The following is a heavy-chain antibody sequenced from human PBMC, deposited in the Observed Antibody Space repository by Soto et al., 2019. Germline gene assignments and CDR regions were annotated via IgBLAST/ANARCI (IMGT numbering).Heavy chain of an antibody. J-gene: IGHJ3*01. CDR2: IIPIFGTT. D-gene: IGHD3-22*01. CDR1: GGTVRSYA. V-gene: IGHV1-69*01. CDR3: ARRYYYDTSAHYHYGLYG. Sequence: QVQLVQSGAEVKKPGSSVKVSCKASGGTVRSYAFSWVRQAPGQGLEWMGGIIPIFGTTNYAQKFQDRVTISADEFNSTGYMGLSGLGSEDTAVYYCARRYYYDTSAHYHYGLYGWGQGTVVSVSS.